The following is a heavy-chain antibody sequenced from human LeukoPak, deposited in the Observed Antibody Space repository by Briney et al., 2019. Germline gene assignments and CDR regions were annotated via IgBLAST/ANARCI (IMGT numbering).Heavy chain of an antibody. J-gene: IGHJ6*02. CDR3: ARDRHGMAV. CDR2: IGVDGDT. Sequence: PGGSLRLSCAASGFTLSSYDMHWVRQVTGKGLEWVSSIGVDGDTYYPGSVKGRFLITRENAKNSLYLQMNSLRVEDTAVYYCARDRHGMAVWGQGTTVVVSS. V-gene: IGHV3-13*01. CDR1: GFTLSSYD.